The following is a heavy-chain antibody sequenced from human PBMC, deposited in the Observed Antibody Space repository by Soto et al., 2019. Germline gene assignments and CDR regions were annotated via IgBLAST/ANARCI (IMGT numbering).Heavy chain of an antibody. J-gene: IGHJ6*02. Sequence: SETLSLTCVVSGDSISRGGYSWAWIRQPPGKALEWIGNIYDSGSTSYNPSLKSRVTMSVDTSKNQFSLRLTSVTAADTAVYFCARGSSSYYDYGMDVWGQGTTVTVSS. CDR3: ARGSSSYYDYGMDV. CDR1: GDSISRGGYS. CDR2: IYDSGST. V-gene: IGHV4-30-2*01. D-gene: IGHD6-6*01.